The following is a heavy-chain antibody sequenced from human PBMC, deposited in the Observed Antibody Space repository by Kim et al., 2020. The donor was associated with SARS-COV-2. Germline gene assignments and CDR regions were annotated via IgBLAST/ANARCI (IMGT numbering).Heavy chain of an antibody. CDR2: IYPGDSDT. D-gene: IGHD3-22*01. CDR3: VSDYYDSSGDYYGMDV. J-gene: IGHJ6*02. Sequence: GESLKISCKGSGYSFTSYWIGWVRQMPGKGLEWMGIIYPGDSDTRYSPSFQGQVTISADKSISTAYLQWSSLKASDTAMYYCVSDYYDSSGDYYGMDVWGQGTTVTVSS. CDR1: GYSFTSYW. V-gene: IGHV5-51*01.